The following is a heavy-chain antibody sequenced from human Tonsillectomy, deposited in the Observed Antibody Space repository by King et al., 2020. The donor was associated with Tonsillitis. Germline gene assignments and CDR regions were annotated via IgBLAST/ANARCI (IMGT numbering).Heavy chain of an antibody. D-gene: IGHD2-2*01. J-gene: IGHJ4*02. Sequence: QLQESGPGLVKPSETLSVTCTVSGFSISSSYYWGWIRQPPGKRLEWLGTIYHSGSTYYNPSLKSRVTISMDAAKNQFSLNLNSVTAADTAIYYCARGEVVWGQGILVTVSS. CDR3: ARGEVV. V-gene: IGHV4-38-2*02. CDR1: GFSISSSYY. CDR2: IYHSGST.